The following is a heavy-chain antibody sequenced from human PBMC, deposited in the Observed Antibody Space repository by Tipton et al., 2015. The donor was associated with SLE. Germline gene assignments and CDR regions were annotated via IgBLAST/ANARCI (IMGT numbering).Heavy chain of an antibody. Sequence: TLSLTCTVSGGSISSYSWSWIRQPPGKGLEWIGYIYYSGSTNYNPSLKSRVTISVDTSKNQFSLKLSSVTAADTAVYYCARMGYYYYYMDVWGKGTTVTVSS. J-gene: IGHJ6*03. CDR2: IYYSGST. V-gene: IGHV4-59*01. CDR3: ARMGYYYYYMDV. CDR1: GGSISSYS.